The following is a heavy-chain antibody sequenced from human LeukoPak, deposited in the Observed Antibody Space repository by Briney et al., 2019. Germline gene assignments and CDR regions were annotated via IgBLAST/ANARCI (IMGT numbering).Heavy chain of an antibody. CDR2: INHSGST. J-gene: IGHJ4*02. D-gene: IGHD6-6*01. Sequence: SXTCAVYSGSFSGYYWSWIRQPPGKGLEWIGEINHSGSTNYNPSLKSRVTISVDTSKNQFSLKLSSVTAADTAVYYCARGAHARPVDYWGQGTLVTVSS. CDR3: ARGAHARPVDY. V-gene: IGHV4-34*01. CDR1: SGSFSGYY.